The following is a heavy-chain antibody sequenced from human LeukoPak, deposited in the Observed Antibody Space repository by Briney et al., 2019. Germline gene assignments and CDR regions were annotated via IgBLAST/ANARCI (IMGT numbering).Heavy chain of an antibody. V-gene: IGHV4-59*01. Sequence: PSETLSLTCTVSGVSIRSYSRSWIRQPPGKGLEYIGYIYSIGSTNYNPSLKSRVTISLDTSKNQFSLKLSSVTAADTAVYYCARDKGEYNGYLFDYWGQGTQVTVSS. D-gene: IGHD5-24*01. J-gene: IGHJ4*02. CDR3: ARDKGEYNGYLFDY. CDR2: IYSIGST. CDR1: GVSIRSYS.